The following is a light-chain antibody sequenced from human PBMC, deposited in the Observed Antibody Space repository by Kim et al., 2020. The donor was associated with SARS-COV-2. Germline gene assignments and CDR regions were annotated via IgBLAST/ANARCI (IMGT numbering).Light chain of an antibody. CDR3: CSYAGDRTYV. CDR1: STDIDNYNL. Sequence: QSALTQPASVSGSPGQSITISCTGTSTDIDNYNLVSWYQQSPGKAPKLLIYDVTKRPSGISLRFSGSKSGITASLTISGLQAEDEADYYCCSYAGDRTYVFGTGTKVTVL. V-gene: IGLV2-23*02. J-gene: IGLJ1*01. CDR2: DVT.